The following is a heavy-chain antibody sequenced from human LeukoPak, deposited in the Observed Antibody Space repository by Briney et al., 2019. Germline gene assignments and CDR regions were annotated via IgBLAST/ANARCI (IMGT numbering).Heavy chain of an antibody. D-gene: IGHD3-9*01. CDR3: AKSMTGLDDY. J-gene: IGHJ4*02. Sequence: PGGSLRLSCAASGFTFSSYAMSWVRQAPGKGLEWVANIKQDGSEKYYVDSVKGRFTISRDNAKNTLYLQMNSLRVEDTAVYFCAKSMTGLDDYWGQGTLVTVSS. CDR1: GFTFSSYA. CDR2: IKQDGSEK. V-gene: IGHV3-7*01.